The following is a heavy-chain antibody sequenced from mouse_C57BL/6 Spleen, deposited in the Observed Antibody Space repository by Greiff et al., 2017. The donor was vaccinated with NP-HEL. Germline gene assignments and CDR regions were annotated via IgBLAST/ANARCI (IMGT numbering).Heavy chain of an antibody. V-gene: IGHV1-80*01. Sequence: QVQLKQSGAELVKPGASVKISCKASGYAFSSYWMNWVKQRPGKGLEWIGQIYPGDGDTNYNGKFKGKATLTADKSSSTAYMQLSSLPSEDSAVYFCARLGLGRGAAWFAYWGQGTLVTVSA. D-gene: IGHD4-1*01. J-gene: IGHJ3*01. CDR1: GYAFSSYW. CDR2: IYPGDGDT. CDR3: ARLGLGRGAAWFAY.